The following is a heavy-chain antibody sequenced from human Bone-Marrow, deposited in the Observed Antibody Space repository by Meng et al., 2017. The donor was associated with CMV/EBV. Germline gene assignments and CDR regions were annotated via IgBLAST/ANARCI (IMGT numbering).Heavy chain of an antibody. J-gene: IGHJ4*02. CDR2: ISDDGSNK. CDR1: GFTFSTYA. V-gene: IGHV3-30*04. Sequence: GESLKISCAASGFTFSTYAMHWVRQAPGKGLEWVAVISDDGSNKFYADSVKGRFTISRDNSKNTLYLQMNSLGAEDTAVYYCARAPKGTTTPFDYWGQGTLVTVSS. CDR3: ARAPKGTTTPFDY. D-gene: IGHD1-7*01.